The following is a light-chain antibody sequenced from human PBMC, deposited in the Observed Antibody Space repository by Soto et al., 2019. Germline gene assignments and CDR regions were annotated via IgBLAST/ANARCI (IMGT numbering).Light chain of an antibody. CDR3: QQLERYPST. Sequence: AIQLTQSPSSLSASVGDRVTITCRASQDISSSLAWYQQKAGKAPKLLIYGASILQSGVPSGFSGSGFGTDFTLTINSLQPEDFATYYCQQLERYPSTFGGGTKVDIK. V-gene: IGKV1-13*02. CDR2: GAS. CDR1: QDISSS. J-gene: IGKJ4*01.